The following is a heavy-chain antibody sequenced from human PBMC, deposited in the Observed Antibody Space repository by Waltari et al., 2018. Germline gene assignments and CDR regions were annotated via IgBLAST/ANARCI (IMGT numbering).Heavy chain of an antibody. V-gene: IGHV4-39*01. J-gene: IGHJ5*02. CDR2: IYYTGST. CDR1: GYSIRRSGYF. CDR3: ARFSKSANWFDP. D-gene: IGHD3-3*02. Sequence: QLQLQESGPALVKPSETLSLTCTVSGYSIRRSGYFWGWIRQSPGKGLEGIGGIYYTGSTYYNPSLMSRVTISADTSKNQFSLNLSSVTAADTAVFYCARFSKSANWFDPWGQGTLVTVAS.